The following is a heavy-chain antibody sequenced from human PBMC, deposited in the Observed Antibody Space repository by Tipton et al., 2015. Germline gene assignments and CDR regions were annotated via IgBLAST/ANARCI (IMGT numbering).Heavy chain of an antibody. J-gene: IGHJ4*02. CDR2: INPRGGAT. Sequence: QSGPEVKKPGASVTVSCKASGYTFTSNYMRWVRQAPGQGLEWMGIINPRGGATSYAQKFQGRVTMTSDTPTSTLYMELSSLRSEDTAVYYCAKATGGLYYFDYWGQGTLVTVSS. D-gene: IGHD6-25*01. V-gene: IGHV1-46*03. CDR3: AKATGGLYYFDY. CDR1: GYTFTSNY.